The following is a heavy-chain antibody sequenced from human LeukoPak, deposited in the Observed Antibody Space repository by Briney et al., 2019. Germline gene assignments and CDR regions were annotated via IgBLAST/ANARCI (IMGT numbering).Heavy chain of an antibody. CDR2: ISYDGSSK. D-gene: IGHD4-17*01. V-gene: IGHV3-30-3*01. Sequence: GGSLRLSCAASGFTFSSYAMHWVRQAPGKGLEWVAVISYDGSSKYYADSVKGRFTISRDNSKNTLYLQMNSLRAEDTAVYYCASPDYGDYISHFDYWGQGTLVTVSS. CDR1: GFTFSSYA. CDR3: ASPDYGDYISHFDY. J-gene: IGHJ4*02.